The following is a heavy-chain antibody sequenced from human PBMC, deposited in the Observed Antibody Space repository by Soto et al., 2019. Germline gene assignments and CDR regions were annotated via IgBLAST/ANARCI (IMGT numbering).Heavy chain of an antibody. D-gene: IGHD3-3*01. Sequence: PGVSLRVSWAAAGGNCISYGSSCVRPAPGKGLEWVANIKQDGSEKYYVDSVKGRFTISRDNAKNSLYLQMNSLRAEDTAVYYCARDSSEVRRYYDFWSGYSERYYYYYMDVWGKGTTVTVSS. CDR3: ARDSSEVRRYYDFWSGYSERYYYYYMDV. CDR1: GGNCISYG. CDR2: IKQDGSEK. V-gene: IGHV3-7*01. J-gene: IGHJ6*03.